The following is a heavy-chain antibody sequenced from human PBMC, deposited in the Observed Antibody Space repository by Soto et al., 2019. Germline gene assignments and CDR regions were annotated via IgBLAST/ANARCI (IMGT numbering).Heavy chain of an antibody. D-gene: IGHD6-13*01. CDR1: GGTFSSYA. CDR2: IIPIFGTA. J-gene: IGHJ6*02. Sequence: SVKVSCKASGGTFSSYAISWVRQAPGQGLEWMGGIIPIFGTANYAQKFQGRVTITVDKSTSTAYMELSSLRSEDTAVYYCARGRDLRAAAGTMGYYYYGMDVWGQGTTVTVSS. CDR3: ARGRDLRAAAGTMGYYYYGMDV. V-gene: IGHV1-69*06.